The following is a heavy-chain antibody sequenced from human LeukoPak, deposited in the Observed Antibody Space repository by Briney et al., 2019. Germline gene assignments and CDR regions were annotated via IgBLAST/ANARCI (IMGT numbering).Heavy chain of an antibody. CDR1: GFTFSSYG. D-gene: IGHD5-18*01. CDR3: ARAGGAPIQLWLLRRPYYFDY. J-gene: IGHJ4*02. Sequence: GGTLRLSCAASGFTFSSYGMSWVRQAPGKGLEWVSAISGSGGSTYYADSVKGRFTISRDNAKNSLYLQMNSLRAEDTAVYYCARAGGAPIQLWLLRRPYYFDYWGQGTLVTVSS. V-gene: IGHV3-23*01. CDR2: ISGSGGST.